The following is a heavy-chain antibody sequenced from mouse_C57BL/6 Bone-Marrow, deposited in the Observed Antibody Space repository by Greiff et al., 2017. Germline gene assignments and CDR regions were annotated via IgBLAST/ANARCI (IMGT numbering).Heavy chain of an antibody. CDR1: GYTFTSYW. Sequence: VKLKQPGAELVKPGASVKMSCKASGYTFTSYWITWVKQRPGQGLEWIGDIYPGSGSTNYNEKFKSKATLTVDTSSSTAYMQLSSLTSEDSAVYYCARSITTVVGYWGQGTTLTVSS. D-gene: IGHD1-1*01. CDR3: ARSITTVVGY. CDR2: IYPGSGST. V-gene: IGHV1-55*01. J-gene: IGHJ2*01.